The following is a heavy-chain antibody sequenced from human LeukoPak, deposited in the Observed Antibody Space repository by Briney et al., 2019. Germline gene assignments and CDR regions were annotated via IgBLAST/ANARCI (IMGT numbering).Heavy chain of an antibody. CDR1: GFTFNDYA. J-gene: IGHJ4*02. Sequence: GWSLRLSCAASGFTFNDYAMHWVRQAPGKGLEWVSGISWNSGSIGYADSVKGRFTISRDNAKNSLYLQMNSLRAEDTALYYCAKAGLGATTVAWAYYFDFWGQGTLVTVSS. V-gene: IGHV3-9*01. CDR2: ISWNSGSI. D-gene: IGHD1-26*01. CDR3: AKAGLGATTVAWAYYFDF.